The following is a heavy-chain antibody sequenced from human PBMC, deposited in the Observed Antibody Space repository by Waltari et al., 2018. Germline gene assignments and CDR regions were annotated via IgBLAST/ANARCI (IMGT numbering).Heavy chain of an antibody. J-gene: IGHJ4*02. D-gene: IGHD3-10*01. CDR1: GGSISSSSYY. Sequence: QLQLQESGPGLVKPSETLSLTCTVSGGSISSSSYYWGWIRQPPGRGLEWIGSIYYSGSTYYNPALKSRVTISVDTSKNQFSLKLGSVTAADTAVYYCARLTMVRGAFDYWGQGTLVTVSS. CDR3: ARLTMVRGAFDY. V-gene: IGHV4-39*01. CDR2: IYYSGST.